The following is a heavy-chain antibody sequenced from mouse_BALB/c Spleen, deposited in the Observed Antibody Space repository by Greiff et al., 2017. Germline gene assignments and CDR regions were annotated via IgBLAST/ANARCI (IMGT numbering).Heavy chain of an antibody. CDR1: GYAFSSYW. Sequence: VKLVESGAELVRPGSSVKISCKASGYAFSSYWMNWVKQRPGQGLEWIGQIYPGDGDTNYNGKFKGKATLTADKSSSTAYMQLSSLTSEDSAVYFCAREGYHDAMDYWGQGTSVTVSS. CDR2: IYPGDGDT. J-gene: IGHJ4*01. V-gene: IGHV1-80*01. D-gene: IGHD2-2*01. CDR3: AREGYHDAMDY.